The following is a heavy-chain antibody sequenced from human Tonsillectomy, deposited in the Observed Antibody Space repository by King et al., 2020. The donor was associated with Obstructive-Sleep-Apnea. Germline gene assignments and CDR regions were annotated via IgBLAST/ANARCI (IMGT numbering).Heavy chain of an antibody. Sequence: VQLVESGGGLVQSGGSLRLSCAASGFTFSDYWMTWVRQAPGKGLEWVANLKQDGSEKYYVDSVKGRFTSSRDNADTSLSLQMDSLRAEDTAVYYCAKGSYRHDYWGQGTLVTVSS. CDR3: AKGSYRHDY. D-gene: IGHD3-16*02. J-gene: IGHJ4*02. CDR2: LKQDGSEK. CDR1: GFTFSDYW. V-gene: IGHV3-7*01.